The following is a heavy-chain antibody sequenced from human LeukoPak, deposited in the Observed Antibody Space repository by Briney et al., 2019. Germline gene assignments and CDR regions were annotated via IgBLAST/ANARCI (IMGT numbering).Heavy chain of an antibody. CDR1: GGSFNFYF. J-gene: IGHJ1*01. D-gene: IGHD3-10*01. Sequence: PSETLSLTCTVSGGSFNFYFWHWIRQPPGKGLEWIGEIDNRGSTSYTPSLRGRVIVSVDTSRDDVSLKLTSVAAADTAVYYCARDSDSGFQWGQGTLVTVSS. V-gene: IGHV4-34*01. CDR3: ARDSDSGFQ. CDR2: IDNRGST.